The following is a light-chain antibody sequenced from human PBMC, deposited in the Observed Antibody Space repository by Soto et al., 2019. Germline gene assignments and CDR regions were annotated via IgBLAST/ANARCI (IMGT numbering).Light chain of an antibody. J-gene: IGKJ1*01. CDR2: GAS. Sequence: EIVLTQAPGTLSLSPGERVTLSCRASQSVCSRCLAWYQQKPGQSPRLLIYGASSRATGIPDRFSGSGSGTDFTLTSSRLEPEDFAVYYCQHYGTTPWPFGQGTKVGIK. CDR3: QHYGTTPWP. V-gene: IGKV3-20*01. CDR1: QSVCSRC.